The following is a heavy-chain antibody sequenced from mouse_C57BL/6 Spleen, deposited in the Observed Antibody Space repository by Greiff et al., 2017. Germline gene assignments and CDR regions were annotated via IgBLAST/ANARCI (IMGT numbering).Heavy chain of an antibody. CDR1: GYTFTDYE. CDR3: TRRGSNYYFDY. CDR2: IDPETGGT. Sequence: VHLVESGAELVRPGASVTLSCKASGYTFTDYEMHWVKQTPVHGLEWIGAIDPETGGTAYNQKFKGKAILTADKSSSTAYMELRSLTSEDSAVYYCTRRGSNYYFDYWGQGTTLTVSS. D-gene: IGHD2-5*01. V-gene: IGHV1-15*01. J-gene: IGHJ2*01.